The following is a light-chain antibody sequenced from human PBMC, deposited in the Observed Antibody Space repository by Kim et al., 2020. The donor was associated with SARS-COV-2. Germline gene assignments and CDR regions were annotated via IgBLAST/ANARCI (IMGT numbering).Light chain of an antibody. CDR2: GAS. J-gene: IGKJ1*01. CDR3: QQYNDWPPWT. CDR1: QSVSSN. V-gene: IGKV3-15*01. Sequence: SPGERATLSCRASQSVSSNLAWYQQKPGQAPRLLIYGASTRATGIPARFSGSGSGTEFTLTISSLQSEDFAVYYCQQYNDWPPWTFGQGTKVEIK.